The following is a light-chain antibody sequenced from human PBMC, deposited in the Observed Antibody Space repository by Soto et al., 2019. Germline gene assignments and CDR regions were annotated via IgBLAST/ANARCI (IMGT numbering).Light chain of an antibody. CDR1: QSVGIW. Sequence: DIQMTQSPSTLSVSVGDRVTITCRATQSVGIWVAWYQQRPGKAPKLLIYKASNLESGVPSRFSGSGSGTEFPLTISRQPADDSATHCCQQYNSYPWTFGQGTTLEI. V-gene: IGKV1-5*03. J-gene: IGKJ2*02. CDR3: QQYNSYPWT. CDR2: KAS.